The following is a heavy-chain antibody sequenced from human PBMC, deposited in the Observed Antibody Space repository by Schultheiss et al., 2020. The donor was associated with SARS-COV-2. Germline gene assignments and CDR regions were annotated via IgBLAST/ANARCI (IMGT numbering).Heavy chain of an antibody. D-gene: IGHD3-10*01. V-gene: IGHV4-59*08. CDR1: GASISNHY. CDR3: ARQEGTGAN. Sequence: SETLSLTCTVSGASISNHYWTWIRQPPGKGLEWIGYIYGRGTTNYNPSLKSRLTISIDTSKSQSSLHLSSVTAADTAVYYCARQEGTGANWGQGILVTVSS. CDR2: IYGRGTT. J-gene: IGHJ4*02.